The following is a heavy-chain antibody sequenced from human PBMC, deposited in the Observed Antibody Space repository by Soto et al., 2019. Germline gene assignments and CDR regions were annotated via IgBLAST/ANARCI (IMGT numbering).Heavy chain of an antibody. J-gene: IGHJ6*02. V-gene: IGHV3-33*01. D-gene: IGHD6-19*01. Sequence: PGGSLRLSCAASGFTFSSYGMHWVRQAPGKGLEWVAVIWHDGSNKYYADSVKARYTLSRNNSNTTLQQPMNSLSAQNTAAYYCATNAEIYWAGNSRSRYGMDVWGQGTTVTVSS. CDR2: IWHDGSNK. CDR1: GFTFSSYG. CDR3: ATNAEIYWAGNSRSRYGMDV.